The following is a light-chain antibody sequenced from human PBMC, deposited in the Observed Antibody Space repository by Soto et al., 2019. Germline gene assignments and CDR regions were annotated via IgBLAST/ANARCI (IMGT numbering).Light chain of an antibody. J-gene: IGKJ3*01. CDR3: QQYNNWPPVT. V-gene: IGKV3-15*01. Sequence: EIVMTQSPATLSVSPGERATLSCRASQSVSSNLGWYQQKPGQAPRLLIYGASTRATGIPARFSGSGSGTEFTLTISSLQSEDFAVYYCQQYNNWPPVTFGPGTKVDIK. CDR2: GAS. CDR1: QSVSSN.